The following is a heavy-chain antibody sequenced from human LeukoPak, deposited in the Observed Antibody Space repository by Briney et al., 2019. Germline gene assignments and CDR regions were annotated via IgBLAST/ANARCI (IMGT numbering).Heavy chain of an antibody. CDR3: VRPSDPSGFHFGF. CDR2: ISSSSSTI. V-gene: IGHV3-48*01. D-gene: IGHD3-22*01. J-gene: IGHJ4*02. CDR1: GFTFSSYS. Sequence: GGSLRLSCAASGFTFSSYSMNWVRQAPGKGLEWVSYISSSSSTIYYADSVKGRFTISRDNSKNTLYLQMNSLRAEDTAIYYCVRPSDPSGFHFGFWGQGSLVTVSS.